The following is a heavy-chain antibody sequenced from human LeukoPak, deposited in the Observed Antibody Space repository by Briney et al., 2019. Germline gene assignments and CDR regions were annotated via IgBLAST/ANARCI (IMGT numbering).Heavy chain of an antibody. CDR2: MYNRGST. V-gene: IGHV4-59*01. Sequence: SETLSLTCTVSGDSISNYYWSWIRQSPGKKLEWIGYMYNRGSTIYNPSLKSRVTISTDTSKNQFSLRLTSVTAADTAVYYCARAEKAVTGTLDYWGQGTLITASS. D-gene: IGHD6-19*01. CDR3: ARAEKAVTGTLDY. J-gene: IGHJ4*02. CDR1: GDSISNYY.